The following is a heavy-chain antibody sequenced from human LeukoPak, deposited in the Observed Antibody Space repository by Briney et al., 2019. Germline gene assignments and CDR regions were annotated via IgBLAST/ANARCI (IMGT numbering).Heavy chain of an antibody. CDR1: GFTFSSYG. V-gene: IGHV3-33*06. CDR2: IWYDGSNK. J-gene: IGHJ6*02. CDR3: AKASGFSYDSSGYYRAAIYYYYYGMDV. D-gene: IGHD3-22*01. Sequence: GGSLRLSCAASGFTFSSYGMHWVRQAPGKGLEWVAVIWYDGSNKYYADSVKGRFTISRDNSKNTLYLQMNSLRAEDTAVYYCAKASGFSYDSSGYYRAAIYYYYYGMDVWGQGTTVTVSS.